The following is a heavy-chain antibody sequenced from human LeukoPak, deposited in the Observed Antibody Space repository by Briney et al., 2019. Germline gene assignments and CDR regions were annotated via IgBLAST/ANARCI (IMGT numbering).Heavy chain of an antibody. V-gene: IGHV3-49*03. CDR3: TRAAFGVVIELSPLLPNFDY. CDR2: IRSKAYGGTT. Sequence: PGRSLRLSCTASGFTFGDYAMSWFRQAPGKGLEWVGFIRSKAYGGTTEYAASVKGRFTISRDDSKSIAYLQMNSLKTEDTAVHYCTRAAFGVVIELSPLLPNFDYWGQGTLVTVSS. CDR1: GFTFGDYA. D-gene: IGHD3-3*01. J-gene: IGHJ4*02.